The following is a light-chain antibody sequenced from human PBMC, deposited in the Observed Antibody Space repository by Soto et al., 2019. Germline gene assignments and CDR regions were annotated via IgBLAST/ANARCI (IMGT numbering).Light chain of an antibody. J-gene: IGKJ3*01. Sequence: DIVMTQSPDSLAVSLGERATINCKSSQNVLYSSNNKNYLAWYQQKPGQPPKLLIYWASTRESVVPDRFSGSGSGTDFPLTISSLQAEDVALYYCQQYYTTPVTFGPGTKVDIK. CDR2: WAS. CDR3: QQYYTTPVT. V-gene: IGKV4-1*01. CDR1: QNVLYSSNNKNY.